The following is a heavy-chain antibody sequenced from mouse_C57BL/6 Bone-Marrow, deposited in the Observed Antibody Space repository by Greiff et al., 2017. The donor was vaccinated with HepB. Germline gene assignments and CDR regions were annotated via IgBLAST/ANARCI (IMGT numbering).Heavy chain of an antibody. CDR2: INPSNGGT. D-gene: IGHD4-1*01. J-gene: IGHJ1*03. V-gene: IGHV1-53*01. Sequence: QVHVKQPGTELVKPGASVKLSCKASGYTFTSYWMHWVKQRPGQGLEWIGNINPSNGGTNYNEKFKSKATLTVDKSSSTAYMQLSSLTSEDSAVYYCARSPFNWDYWYFDVWGTGTTVTVSS. CDR1: GYTFTSYW. CDR3: ARSPFNWDYWYFDV.